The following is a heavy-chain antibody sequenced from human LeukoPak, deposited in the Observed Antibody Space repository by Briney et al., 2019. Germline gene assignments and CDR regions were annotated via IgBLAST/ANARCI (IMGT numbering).Heavy chain of an antibody. D-gene: IGHD6-19*01. CDR1: GFTFSSYW. Sequence: GGSLRLSCAASGFTFSSYWMNWVRQAPGKGLEWVANIKQDGSEKYYVDSVKGRFTISRDNAKNSLYLQMNSLRAEDTTVYYCAKNGWYSFDYWGQGTLVTVSS. J-gene: IGHJ4*02. CDR2: IKQDGSEK. CDR3: AKNGWYSFDY. V-gene: IGHV3-7*01.